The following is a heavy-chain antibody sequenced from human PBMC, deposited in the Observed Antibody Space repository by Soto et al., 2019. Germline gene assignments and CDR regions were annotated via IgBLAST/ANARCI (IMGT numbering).Heavy chain of an antibody. CDR2: ISYDGSNK. CDR1: GFTFSSYA. CDR3: ARDFEYTNYGMDV. D-gene: IGHD6-6*01. V-gene: IGHV3-30-3*01. Sequence: QVQLVESGGGVVQPGRSLRLSCAASGFTFSSYAMHWVRQAPGKGLEWVAVISYDGSNKYYADSVKGRFTISRDNSKNTLYLQMNSLRAEDTAVYYCARDFEYTNYGMDVWRQGTTVTVSS. J-gene: IGHJ6*02.